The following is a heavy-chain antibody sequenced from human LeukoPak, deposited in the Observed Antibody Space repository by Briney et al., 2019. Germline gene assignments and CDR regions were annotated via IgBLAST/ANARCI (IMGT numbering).Heavy chain of an antibody. D-gene: IGHD5-24*01. Sequence: GGSLRLSCTASEFTVSRNYMLWVRQAPGKGLEWVSLIFSNGDTHYADSVKGRFTISRDTSKNTVSLQMNSLRVEDTAMYYCTRDKMNYWGKGPLVTVS. CDR2: IFSNGDT. CDR1: EFTVSRNY. V-gene: IGHV3-53*01. CDR3: TRDKMNY. J-gene: IGHJ4*02.